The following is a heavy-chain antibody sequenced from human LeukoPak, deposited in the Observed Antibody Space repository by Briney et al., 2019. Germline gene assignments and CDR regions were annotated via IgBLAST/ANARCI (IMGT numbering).Heavy chain of an antibody. V-gene: IGHV4-38-2*01. CDR3: ARLAAATSDY. J-gene: IGHJ4*02. Sequence: PSETLSLTCAVSGYSISSGYYWGWIRQPPGKGLEWIGSIYYSGSTYYNPSLKSRVTISVDTSKNQFSLKLSSVAAADTAVYYCARLAAATSDYWGQGTLVTVSS. CDR1: GYSISSGYY. D-gene: IGHD6-13*01. CDR2: IYYSGST.